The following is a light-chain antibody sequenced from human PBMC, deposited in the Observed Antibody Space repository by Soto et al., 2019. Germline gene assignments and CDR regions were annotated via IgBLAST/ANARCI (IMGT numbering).Light chain of an antibody. V-gene: IGKV3-20*01. CDR2: DAS. J-gene: IGKJ1*01. CDR1: QSVSSNY. CDR3: LQYGIPPRT. Sequence: EIVLTQSPGTLSLSPGERATLSCRASQSVSSNYVAWYQQKFGQAPRLLIYDASSRATGVPDRFSGSGSGTDFSLTISRLEPEDFAVYYCLQYGIPPRTFGQGTTVEFK.